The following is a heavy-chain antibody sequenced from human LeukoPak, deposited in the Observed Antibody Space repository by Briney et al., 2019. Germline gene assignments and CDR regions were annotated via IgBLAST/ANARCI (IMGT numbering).Heavy chain of an antibody. D-gene: IGHD6-13*01. J-gene: IGHJ4*02. CDR3: ARETYSSSWLDY. CDR2: IGSAI. V-gene: IGHV3-48*04. Sequence: GGSLRLSCVASGFTFSDFSLNWVRQAPGKGLEWISYIGSAIYYADSVKGRFTISRDNAKNSLYLQMNSLRVEDTAVYYCARETYSSSWLDYWGQGTLVTVSS. CDR1: GFTFSDFS.